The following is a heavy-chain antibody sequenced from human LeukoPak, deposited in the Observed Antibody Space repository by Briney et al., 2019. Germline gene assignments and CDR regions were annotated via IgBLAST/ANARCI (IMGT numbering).Heavy chain of an antibody. CDR1: GFTFSTYA. J-gene: IGHJ4*02. CDR3: AKGSRDSTSYCFDS. CDR2: ISGSGDST. V-gene: IGHV3-23*01. Sequence: GGSLRLSCAASGFTFSTYAMSWVRQAPGKGLEWVSGISGSGDSTYYADSVKGRFTISSDKSKNTLYLQMNSLRAEDTALYYCAKGSRDSTSYCFDSWGRGTPVTVSS. D-gene: IGHD3-22*01.